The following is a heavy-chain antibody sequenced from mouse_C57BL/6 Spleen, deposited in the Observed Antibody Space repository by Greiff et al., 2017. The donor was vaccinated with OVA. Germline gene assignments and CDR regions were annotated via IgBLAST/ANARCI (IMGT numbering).Heavy chain of an antibody. J-gene: IGHJ2*01. V-gene: IGHV1-18*01. CDR2: INPNNGGT. CDR3: ARREDQREDFDY. CDR1: GYTFTDYN. Sequence: EVKLQQSGPELVKPGASVKIPCKASGYTFTDYNMDWVKQSHGKSLEWIGDINPNNGGTIYNQKFKGKATLTVDKSSSTAYMELRSLTSEDTAVYYCARREDQREDFDYWGQGTTLTVSS.